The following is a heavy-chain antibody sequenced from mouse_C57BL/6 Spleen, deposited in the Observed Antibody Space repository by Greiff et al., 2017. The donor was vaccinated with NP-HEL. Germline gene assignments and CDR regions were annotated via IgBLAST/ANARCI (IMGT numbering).Heavy chain of an antibody. J-gene: IGHJ1*03. Sequence: QVQLQQSGAELVRPGASVTLSCKASGYTFTDYEMHWVKQTPVHGLEWIGAIDPETGGTAYNQKFKGKAILTADKSSSTAYMGLRSLTSEDSAVYYWTGRYYGSSRYFDVWGTGTTVTVSS. D-gene: IGHD1-1*01. CDR2: IDPETGGT. CDR3: TGRYYGSSRYFDV. V-gene: IGHV1-15*01. CDR1: GYTFTDYE.